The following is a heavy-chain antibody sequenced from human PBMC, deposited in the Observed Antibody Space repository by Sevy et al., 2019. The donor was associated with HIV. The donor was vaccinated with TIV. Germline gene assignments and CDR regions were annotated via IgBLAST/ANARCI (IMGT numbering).Heavy chain of an antibody. V-gene: IGHV6-1*01. J-gene: IGHJ4*02. CDR3: ARALWYDILTGYYPSSAYYFDY. Sequence: SQTISLTCAISGDSVSSNSAAWNWIRQSPSRDLEWLGRTYSRSKWYNDYAVSVKSRITMNPDTSKNQFSLQLNSVTPEETAVYYSARALWYDILTGYYPSSAYYFDYWGQGTLVSVSS. CDR1: GDSVSSNSAA. CDR2: TYSRSKWYN. D-gene: IGHD3-9*01.